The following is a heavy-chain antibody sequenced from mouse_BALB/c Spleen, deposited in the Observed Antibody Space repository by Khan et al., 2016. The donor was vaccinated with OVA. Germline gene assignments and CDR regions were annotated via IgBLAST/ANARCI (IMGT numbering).Heavy chain of an antibody. CDR2: ISYSGRT. V-gene: IGHV3-2*02. Sequence: EVQLQESGPGLVKPSQSLSLTCTVTGYSITSDYARNWIRQFPGNKLEWMGYISYSGRTSSNPSLKSRISITRDTSKNLFFLQVNSVTTEDTATYYCARSVTITTVVATDFDYWGQGTTLTVSS. J-gene: IGHJ2*01. CDR3: ARSVTITTVVATDFDY. D-gene: IGHD1-1*01. CDR1: GYSITSDYA.